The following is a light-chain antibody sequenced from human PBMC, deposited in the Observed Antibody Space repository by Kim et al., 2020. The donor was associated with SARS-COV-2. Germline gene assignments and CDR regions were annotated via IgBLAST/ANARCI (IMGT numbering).Light chain of an antibody. V-gene: IGKV1-8*01. J-gene: IGKJ5*01. Sequence: ANRDRVTITCRASQGISSYLAWYQQKPGKAPKLLIYAASTLQSGVPSRFSGSGSGTDFTLTISCLQSEDFATYYCQQYYSYPLITFGQGTRLEIK. CDR2: AAS. CDR1: QGISSY. CDR3: QQYYSYPLIT.